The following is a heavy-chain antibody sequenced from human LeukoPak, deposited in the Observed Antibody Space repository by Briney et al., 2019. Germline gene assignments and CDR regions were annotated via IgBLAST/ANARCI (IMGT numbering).Heavy chain of an antibody. D-gene: IGHD3-10*01. CDR1: GFTFSSYG. J-gene: IGHJ4*02. CDR3: ARAFMVRGVIPQVGY. Sequence: GGSLRLSCAASGFTFSSYGMHWVRQAPGKGLEGVAVIWYDGSNKYYADSVKGRFTISRDNSQNTLYLQMNSLRAEDTAVYYCARAFMVRGVIPQVGYWGQGTLVTVSS. V-gene: IGHV3-33*01. CDR2: IWYDGSNK.